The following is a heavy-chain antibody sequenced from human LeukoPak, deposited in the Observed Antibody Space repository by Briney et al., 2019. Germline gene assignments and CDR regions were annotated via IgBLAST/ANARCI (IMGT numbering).Heavy chain of an antibody. CDR2: ISYTGST. CDR3: ARHVVAEGTGGTGAY. D-gene: IGHD1-26*01. V-gene: IGHV4-39*01. CDR1: GGSISSNIFS. Sequence: SGTLSLTCIVSGGSISSNIFSWGWIRQPPGVGLEWIGSISYTGSTYYNPSLKSRVTVSIDTSKNRFSLKLNSVTAADTAVYYCARHVVAEGTGGTGAYWGQGTLVTVAS. J-gene: IGHJ4*02.